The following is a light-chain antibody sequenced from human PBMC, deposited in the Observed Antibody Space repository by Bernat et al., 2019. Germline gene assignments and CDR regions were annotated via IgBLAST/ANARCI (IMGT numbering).Light chain of an antibody. CDR2: QGS. V-gene: IGKV1-5*03. J-gene: IGKJ3*01. CDR3: QQYKSDPFT. Sequence: IQMTQSPSTLAASMGDRVTITCRASQSIDTWLAWYQQKPGKAPNLLIYQGSNLERGVPSRFSGSGSGTEFTLTISSLQPDDSATCYCQQYKSDPFTFGPGTKVNIK. CDR1: QSIDTW.